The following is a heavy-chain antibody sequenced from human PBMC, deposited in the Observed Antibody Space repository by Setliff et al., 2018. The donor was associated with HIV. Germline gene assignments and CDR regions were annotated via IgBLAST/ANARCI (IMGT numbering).Heavy chain of an antibody. Sequence: SETLSLTCTVSGDSINSGTYYWNWLRQPAGQGLEWIGRVYSSGNTYYNPSLKSRAAISLNTSKNQFSLRLRSVTAADTAIYYCATTTAPAGTFDYWGLGTLVTVSS. CDR2: VYSSGNT. D-gene: IGHD1-1*01. J-gene: IGHJ4*02. V-gene: IGHV4-61*02. CDR1: GDSINSGTYY. CDR3: ATTTAPAGTFDY.